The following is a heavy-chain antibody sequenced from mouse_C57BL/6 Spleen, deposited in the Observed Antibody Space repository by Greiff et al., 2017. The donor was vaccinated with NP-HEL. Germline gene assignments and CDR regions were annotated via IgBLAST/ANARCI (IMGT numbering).Heavy chain of an antibody. Sequence: VKVVESGAELVRPGASVKLSCKASGYTFTDYYINWVKQRPGQGLEWIARIYPGSGNTYYNEKFKGKATLTAEKSSSTAYMQLSSLTSEDSAVYFCASGGAYYSNFDYWGQGTTLTASS. CDR1: GYTFTDYY. D-gene: IGHD2-5*01. V-gene: IGHV1-76*01. J-gene: IGHJ2*01. CDR3: ASGGAYYSNFDY. CDR2: IYPGSGNT.